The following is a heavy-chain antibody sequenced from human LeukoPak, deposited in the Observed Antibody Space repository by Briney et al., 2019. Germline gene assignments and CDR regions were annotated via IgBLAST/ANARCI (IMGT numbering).Heavy chain of an antibody. D-gene: IGHD4-17*01. CDR1: GGSISSYY. CDR2: IYYSGST. V-gene: IGHV4-59*01. J-gene: IGHJ4*02. Sequence: PSETLSLTCTVSGGSISSYYWSWIRQPPGKGLEWIGYIYYSGSTNYNPSLKSRVTISVDTSKNQFSLKLSSVTAADTAVYYCARGPMTTVTTWTMSIDYWGQGTLVTVSS. CDR3: ARGPMTTVTTWTMSIDY.